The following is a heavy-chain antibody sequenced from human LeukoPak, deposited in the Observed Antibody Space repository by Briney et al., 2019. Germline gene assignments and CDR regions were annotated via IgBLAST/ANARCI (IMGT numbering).Heavy chain of an antibody. CDR3: AKGGAGTGRYFDV. V-gene: IGHV3-23*01. Sequence: GGSLRLSCAASGFTFSDSAMSWVRQAPGKGLEWVSRISEMIGSTYYADPVKGRFTISRDNSKNTAFLQMNSLRVEDTAVYYCAKGGAGTGRYFDVCGRGTLVTV. D-gene: IGHD6-13*01. J-gene: IGHJ2*01. CDR1: GFTFSDSA. CDR2: ISEMIGST.